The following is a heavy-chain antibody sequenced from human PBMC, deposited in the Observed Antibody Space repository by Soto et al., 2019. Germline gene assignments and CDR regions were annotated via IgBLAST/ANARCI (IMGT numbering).Heavy chain of an antibody. D-gene: IGHD2-8*01. CDR3: ARDDWWGYCTNGVCSSDYYYGMDV. CDR2: IIPIFGTA. Sequence: ASVKVSCKASGGTFSSYAISWVRQAPGQGLEWMGGIIPIFGTANYAQKFQGRVTITADESTSTAYMELSSLRSEDTAVYYCARDDWWGYCTNGVCSSDYYYGMDVWGQGTTVTVSS. CDR1: GGTFSSYA. V-gene: IGHV1-69*13. J-gene: IGHJ6*02.